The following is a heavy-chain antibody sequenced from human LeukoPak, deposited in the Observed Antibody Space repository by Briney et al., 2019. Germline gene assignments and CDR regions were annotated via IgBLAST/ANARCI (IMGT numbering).Heavy chain of an antibody. D-gene: IGHD3-22*01. CDR3: AREMTYYYDSSGYYYNY. Sequence: ASVKVSCKASGYTFTSYDINWVRQAPGQGLEWMGWINPNSGGTNYAQKFQGRVTMTRDTSISTAYMELSRLRSDDTAVYYCAREMTYYYDSSGYYYNYWGQGTLVTVSS. J-gene: IGHJ4*02. CDR2: INPNSGGT. V-gene: IGHV1-2*02. CDR1: GYTFTSYD.